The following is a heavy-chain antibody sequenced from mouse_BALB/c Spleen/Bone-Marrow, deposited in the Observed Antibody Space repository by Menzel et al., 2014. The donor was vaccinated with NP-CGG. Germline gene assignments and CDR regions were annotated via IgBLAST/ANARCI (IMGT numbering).Heavy chain of an antibody. CDR2: IWTGGST. D-gene: IGHD2-1*01. CDR3: ARGYGNYGYAMDY. CDR1: GFSLXNYG. Sequence: VQRVESGPGLVAPSQSLSITCTVSGFSLXNYGVHWVRQPPGKGLEWLGVIWTGGSTNYNSALMSRLSFSKDNSKSQVFLKMNSLQTDDRAMYYCARGYGNYGYAMDYWGQGTSVTVSS. V-gene: IGHV2-9*02. J-gene: IGHJ4*01.